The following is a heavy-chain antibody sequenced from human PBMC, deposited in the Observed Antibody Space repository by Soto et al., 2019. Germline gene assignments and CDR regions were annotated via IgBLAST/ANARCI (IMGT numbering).Heavy chain of an antibody. Sequence: GGSLRLSCAASGFTFSSYGMHWVRQAPGKGLEWVAVISYDGSNKYYADSVKGRFTISRDNSKNTLYLQMNSLRAEDTAVYYCAKAGICSSSTSCHHDYWGQGTLVTVSS. J-gene: IGHJ4*02. D-gene: IGHD2-2*01. CDR1: GFTFSSYG. CDR3: AKAGICSSSTSCHHDY. CDR2: ISYDGSNK. V-gene: IGHV3-30*18.